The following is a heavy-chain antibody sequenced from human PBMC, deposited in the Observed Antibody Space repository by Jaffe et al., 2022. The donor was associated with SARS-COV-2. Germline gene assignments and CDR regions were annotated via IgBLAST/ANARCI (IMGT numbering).Heavy chain of an antibody. D-gene: IGHD6-6*01. J-gene: IGHJ4*02. CDR3: TRGGFYSTSPIDF. V-gene: IGHV3-74*01. CDR1: EFTFINYW. CDR2: MNYDGSTR. Sequence: EVQLVESGGDLVQPGGSLRLSCAASEFTFINYWMNWVRQAPGKGLMWVSRMNYDGSTRNYADSVKGRFTISRDNAKNTVYLQMVNLRAEDTAVYYCTRGGFYSTSPIDFWGQGTLVTVSS.